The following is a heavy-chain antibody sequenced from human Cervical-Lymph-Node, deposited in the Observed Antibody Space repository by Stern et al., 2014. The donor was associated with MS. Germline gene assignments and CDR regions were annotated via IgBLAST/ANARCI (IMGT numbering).Heavy chain of an antibody. CDR1: GLTVSRDY. J-gene: IGHJ4*02. CDR2: ITNVGST. CDR3: ARDTSSPERSDW. D-gene: IGHD1-1*01. V-gene: IGHV3-53*01. Sequence: EVQLVESGGGVIQPGGSLRLSCTAPGLTVSRDYITWVRQAPGKELEWVSLITNVGSTFYTDSVKGRFTISRDDSKNTVYLHMTSLRAEDTAMYYCARDTSSPERSDWWGQGTLVTVSS.